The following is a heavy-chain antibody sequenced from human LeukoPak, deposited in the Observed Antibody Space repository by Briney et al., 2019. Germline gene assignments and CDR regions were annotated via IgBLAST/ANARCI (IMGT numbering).Heavy chain of an antibody. CDR1: GDSISSYY. J-gene: IGHJ6*02. Sequence: PSETLSLTCTVSGDSISSYYWTWIRQPPGKGLEWIGYIYYSGSTNYSPSLKSRVTMSVDTSKNQFSLKLSSVTAADTAVYFCARDGTYYYGMDVWGPGTTVTVS. V-gene: IGHV4-59*01. CDR3: ARDGTYYYGMDV. CDR2: IYYSGST. D-gene: IGHD1-26*01.